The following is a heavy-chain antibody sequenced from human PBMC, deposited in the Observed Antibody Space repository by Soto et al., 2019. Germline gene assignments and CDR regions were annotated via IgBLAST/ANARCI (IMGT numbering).Heavy chain of an antibody. CDR3: ARQSSYDFLDGRVCDTYYMDV. J-gene: IGHJ6*03. CDR1: SGSISGYN. Sequence: SETLSLTCTVSSGSISGYNWSWIRQPPALGLERIGSIYYSGTTYYNPSLKSRVTMSVDTSKIQFSLKLSSVTAADTAVYYCARQSSYDFLDGRVCDTYYMDVWGKGTPVTVSS. V-gene: IGHV4-59*08. CDR2: IYYSGTT. D-gene: IGHD3-3*01.